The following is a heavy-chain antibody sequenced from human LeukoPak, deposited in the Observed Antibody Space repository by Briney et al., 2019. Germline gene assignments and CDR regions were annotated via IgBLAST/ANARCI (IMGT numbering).Heavy chain of an antibody. D-gene: IGHD1-20*01. CDR2: ITWNSGRT. CDR3: SKDGLTSSELSPPLNW. J-gene: IGHJ1*01. CDR1: GFTFDDYA. V-gene: IGHV3-9*01. Sequence: GGSLRLSCAASGFTFDDYAMHWVRQAPGKGLEWVSGITWNSGRTGYADSVKGRFTISRDITKNTLYLQMNSLRAEDTATYYCSKDGLTSSELSPPLNWWGQGVLV.